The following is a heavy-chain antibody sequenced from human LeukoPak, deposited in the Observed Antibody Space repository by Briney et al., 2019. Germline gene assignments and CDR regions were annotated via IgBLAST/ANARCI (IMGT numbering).Heavy chain of an antibody. J-gene: IGHJ6*03. V-gene: IGHV4-59*01. CDR1: GGSISSYY. CDR3: ARETSQKGAHYMDV. Sequence: TSETLSLTCTVSGGSISSYYWSWIRQPPGKGLEWIGDIYYSGYTNYNPSLKSRVTISVDTSKNQFSLKLRSATAADTAVYYCARETSQKGAHYMDVWGKGTTVTISS. CDR2: IYYSGYT. D-gene: IGHD3-16*01.